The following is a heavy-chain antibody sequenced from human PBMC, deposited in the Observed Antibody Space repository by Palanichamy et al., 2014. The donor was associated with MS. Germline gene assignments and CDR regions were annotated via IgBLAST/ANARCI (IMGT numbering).Heavy chain of an antibody. V-gene: IGHV1-8*01. D-gene: IGHD3-10*01. CDR1: GYTFTNYD. Sequence: QVQLVQSGAEVKKPGASVKVSCKASGYTFTNYDINWVRQAAGQGPEWMGWMNPHSGDTDYVQNFKGRVTMTRDTSITTAYLELSSLSSEDTAVYYCARSGFGGGVYFDYWGQGTLVTVSA. CDR3: ARSGFGGGVYFDY. J-gene: IGHJ4*02. CDR2: MNPHSGDT.